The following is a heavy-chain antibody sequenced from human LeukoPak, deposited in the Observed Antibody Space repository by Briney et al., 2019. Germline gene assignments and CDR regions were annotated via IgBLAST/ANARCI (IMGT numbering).Heavy chain of an antibody. CDR2: IYTSGST. CDR3: ARRDYGDYDAFDI. V-gene: IGHV4-61*02. Sequence: SETLSLTCTVSGYSISSGYYWRWIRQPAGKGLEWIGRIYTSGSTNYNPSLKSRVTISVDTSKNQFSLKLSSVTAADTAVYYCARRDYGDYDAFDIWGQGTMVTVSS. J-gene: IGHJ3*02. D-gene: IGHD4-17*01. CDR1: GYSISSGYY.